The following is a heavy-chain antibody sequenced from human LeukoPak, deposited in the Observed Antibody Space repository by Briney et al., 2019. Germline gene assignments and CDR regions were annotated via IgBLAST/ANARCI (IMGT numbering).Heavy chain of an antibody. D-gene: IGHD3-3*01. CDR3: ARRYYDFWSGYLNFDY. CDR1: GFTFDDYG. Sequence: PGGSLRLSCAASGFTFDDYGMSWVRQAPGKGLEWVSGINWNGGSTGYADSVKGRFTISRDNAKNSLYLQMNSPRAEDTALYYCARRYYDFWSGYLNFDYWGQGTLVTVSS. V-gene: IGHV3-20*04. CDR2: INWNGGST. J-gene: IGHJ4*02.